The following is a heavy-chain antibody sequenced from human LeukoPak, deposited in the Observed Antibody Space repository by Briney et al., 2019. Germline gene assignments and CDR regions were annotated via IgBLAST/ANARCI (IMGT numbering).Heavy chain of an antibody. J-gene: IGHJ4*02. CDR1: GFTFSSFA. D-gene: IGHD6-25*01. CDR3: AKTQSGTYHH. V-gene: IGHV3-23*01. Sequence: PGGSLRLSCAASGFTFSSFAMNWVRQPPGKGLEWVSAITTGGGATYYADSVKGRFTISRDNAKNTLHLQMNSLRTEDTAVYYCAKTQSGTYHHWGQGTLVTVSS. CDR2: ITTGGGAT.